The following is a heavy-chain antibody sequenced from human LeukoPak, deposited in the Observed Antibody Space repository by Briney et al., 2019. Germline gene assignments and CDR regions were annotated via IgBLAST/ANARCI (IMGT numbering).Heavy chain of an antibody. CDR2: IYYSGTT. J-gene: IGHJ3*02. CDR1: GGSISSGSYY. V-gene: IGHV4-30-4*08. CDR3: ARGEPGDSDAFDI. Sequence: SQTLSLTCTVSGGSISSGSYYWSWIRQPPGKGLEWIGYIYYSGTTYYNPSLKSRLTISLDTSKNHFSLKLSSVTAADTAVYYCARGEPGDSDAFDIWGQGTMVTVSS. D-gene: IGHD2-21*02.